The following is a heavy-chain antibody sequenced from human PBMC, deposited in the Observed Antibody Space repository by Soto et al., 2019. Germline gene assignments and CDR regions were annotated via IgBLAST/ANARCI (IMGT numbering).Heavy chain of an antibody. CDR3: ARGRSTDY. J-gene: IGHJ4*02. CDR1: GFTFEKYW. V-gene: IGHV3-7*01. Sequence: DVQLLESGGALVQPGESLRLSCAASGFTFEKYWMTWARQAPGKGLELVANIKEDGSDKTYVDSVKGRFTVSRDNTKEFRFLQMNSLRYEDTAVYYCARGRSTDYWGQGTLVIVSS. CDR2: IKEDGSDK.